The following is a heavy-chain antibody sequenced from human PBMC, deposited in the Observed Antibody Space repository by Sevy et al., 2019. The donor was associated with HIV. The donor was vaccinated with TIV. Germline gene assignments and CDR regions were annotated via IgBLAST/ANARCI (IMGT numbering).Heavy chain of an antibody. J-gene: IGHJ6*03. V-gene: IGHV3-15*01. Sequence: GGSLRLSCAASGFTFSDAWMSWVRQAPGKGLEWVGRIKNKSDDGTTDYAAPGKGRFTISRDDSKNTPYLQMNSLKNEDTAVYYCTTLGYSVSHIYYYLDVWGKGTTVTVSS. CDR3: TTLGYSVSHIYYYLDV. D-gene: IGHD5-12*01. CDR2: IKNKSDDGTT. CDR1: GFTFSDAW.